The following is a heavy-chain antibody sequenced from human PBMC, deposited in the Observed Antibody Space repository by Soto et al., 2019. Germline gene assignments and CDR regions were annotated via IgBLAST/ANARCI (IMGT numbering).Heavy chain of an antibody. D-gene: IGHD6-13*01. CDR1: GFTFSSYW. Sequence: RGSLRLSCAASGFTFSSYWMHWVRQAPGKGLVWVSRINSDGSSTSYADSVKGRFTISRDNAKNTLYLQMNSLRAEDTAVFYCARYQIAAAGSPFDFWGQGTLVTVSS. CDR2: INSDGSST. V-gene: IGHV3-74*01. J-gene: IGHJ4*02. CDR3: ARYQIAAAGSPFDF.